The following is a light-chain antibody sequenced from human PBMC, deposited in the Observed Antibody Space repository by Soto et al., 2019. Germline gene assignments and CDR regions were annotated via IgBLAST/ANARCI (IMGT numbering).Light chain of an antibody. CDR3: SSYSSTNTIVI. CDR1: SSDVGGYDY. J-gene: IGLJ2*01. Sequence: QSALTQPASVSGSPGQSITISCTGTSSDVGGYDYVSWYQQFPGKAPHLIIYEVRNRPSGVSNRFSGFKSGNTASLTIFGLQAEDEADYYCSSYSSTNTIVIFGGGTKVTVL. V-gene: IGLV2-14*01. CDR2: EVR.